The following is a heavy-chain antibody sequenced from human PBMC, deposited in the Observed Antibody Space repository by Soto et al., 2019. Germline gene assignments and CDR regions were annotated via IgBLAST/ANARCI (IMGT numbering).Heavy chain of an antibody. CDR2: IWYDGSNK. V-gene: IGHV3-33*01. J-gene: IGHJ4*02. D-gene: IGHD6-19*01. CDR1: GFTFSSYG. CDR3: ARDSPVAGLDY. Sequence: QVQLVESGGGVVQPGRSLRLSCAASGFTFSSYGMHWVRQAPGKGLEWVAVIWYDGSNKYYADSVKGRFTISRDNSKNTLYLQMNSLRAEDTAVYYCARDSPVAGLDYWGQGTLVTVSS.